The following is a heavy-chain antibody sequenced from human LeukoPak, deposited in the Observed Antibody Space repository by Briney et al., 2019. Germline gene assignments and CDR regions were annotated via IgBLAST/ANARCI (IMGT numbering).Heavy chain of an antibody. CDR3: ARDDWKYGGNHWYFDL. J-gene: IGHJ2*01. Sequence: GGSLRLSCSASGFTVSSNYMSWVRQAPGKGLEWVSVIYSGGSTYYADSVKGRFTISRDNSKNTLYLQMNSLRAEDTAVYYCARDDWKYGGNHWYFDLWGRGTLVTVSS. D-gene: IGHD4-23*01. CDR2: IYSGGST. V-gene: IGHV3-53*01. CDR1: GFTVSSNY.